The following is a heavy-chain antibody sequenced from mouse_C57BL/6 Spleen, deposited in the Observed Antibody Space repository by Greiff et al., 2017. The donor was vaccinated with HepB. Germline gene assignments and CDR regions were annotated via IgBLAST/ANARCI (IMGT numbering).Heavy chain of an antibody. V-gene: IGHV1-64*01. CDR2: IHPNSGST. J-gene: IGHJ2*01. CDR1: GYTFTSYW. CDR3: AGSSRWYFDY. D-gene: IGHD1-1*01. Sequence: QVQLKQPGAELVKPGASVKLSCKASGYTFTSYWMHWVKQRPGQGLEWIGMIHPNSGSTNYNEKFKSKATLTVDKSSSTAYMQLSSLTSEDSAVYYCAGSSRWYFDYWGQGTTLTVSS.